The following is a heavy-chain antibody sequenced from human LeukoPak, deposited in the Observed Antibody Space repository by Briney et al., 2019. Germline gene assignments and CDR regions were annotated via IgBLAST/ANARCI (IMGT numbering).Heavy chain of an antibody. CDR1: GGSISSGDYY. CDR2: IYYSGST. V-gene: IGHV4-30-4*01. CDR3: ARAPTASQTFDY. Sequence: SETLSLTCTVSGGSISSGDYYWSWIRQPPGEGLEWIGYIYYSGSTYYNPSLKSRVTISVDTSKNQFSLKLSSVTAADTAVYYCARAPTASQTFDYWGQGTLVTVSS. J-gene: IGHJ4*02.